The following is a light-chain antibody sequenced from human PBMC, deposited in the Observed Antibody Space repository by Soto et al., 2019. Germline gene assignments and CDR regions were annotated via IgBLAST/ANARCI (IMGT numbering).Light chain of an antibody. CDR3: QTWGTGIHVV. V-gene: IGLV4-69*01. CDR2: LDSDGSH. Sequence: QAVVTQSPSASASLGASVKLTCTLSSGHSSYAISWHQQQPEKGPRYLMKLDSDGSHTKGDAIPDRFSGSSSGAARYLTISSLQSEEEADYSCQTWGTGIHVVFGGGTKLTVL. J-gene: IGLJ2*01. CDR1: SGHSSYA.